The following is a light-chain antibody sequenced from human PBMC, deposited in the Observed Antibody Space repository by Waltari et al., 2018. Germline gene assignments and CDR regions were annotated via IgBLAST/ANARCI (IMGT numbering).Light chain of an antibody. CDR1: QSVLHSDGYNY. CDR3: MQALQTPFT. CDR2: LGS. J-gene: IGKJ3*01. V-gene: IGKV2-28*01. Sequence: EIVMTQSPLFLPVTPGEPASISCRSSQSVLHSDGYNYLDWYLQKPGQSPQLLIYLGSHRAYGVPDRFIGSGSGTDFTLIIRGVEAEDVGVYYCMQALQTPFTFGPGTKVDIK.